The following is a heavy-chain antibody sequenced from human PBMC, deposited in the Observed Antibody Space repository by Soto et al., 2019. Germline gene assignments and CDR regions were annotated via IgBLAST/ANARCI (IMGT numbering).Heavy chain of an antibody. CDR2: IYYSGST. Sequence: QVQLQESGPGLVKPSQTLSLTCTVSGGSISSGDYYWSWIRQPPGKGLEWIGYIYYSGSTYYNPSIKSRVTRSVDTSTNHFSLNMSFGTAADTAVYYCASLDFDIWGQETMVTVSS. V-gene: IGHV4-30-4*01. CDR1: GGSISSGDYY. J-gene: IGHJ3*02. CDR3: ASLDFDI.